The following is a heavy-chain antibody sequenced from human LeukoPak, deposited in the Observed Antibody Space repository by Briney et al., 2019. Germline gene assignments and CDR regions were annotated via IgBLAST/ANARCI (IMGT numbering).Heavy chain of an antibody. V-gene: IGHV3-7*05. D-gene: IGHD6-13*01. CDR2: INQDGSEI. Sequence: GGSLRLSCAASGCIFSTYWLTWVRQAPGKGLEWVANINQDGSEIYYVDSVQGRFTISRDNVDNSLYLRMNSLGAEDTAVYYCARRGTSSSWAHFDYWGQGTLVTVSS. CDR1: GCIFSTYW. CDR3: ARRGTSSSWAHFDY. J-gene: IGHJ4*02.